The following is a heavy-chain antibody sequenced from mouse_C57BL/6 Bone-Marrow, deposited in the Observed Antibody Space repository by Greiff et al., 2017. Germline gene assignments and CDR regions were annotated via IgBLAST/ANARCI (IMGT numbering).Heavy chain of an antibody. Sequence: QVQLQQSGAELARPGASVKLSCKASGYTFTSYGISWVKQRTGQGLEWIGEIYPRSGNTYYNEKFKGKATLTADKSSSTAYMKLRSLTSEDSAVYFCARAPYYYGSSFYYAMDYRGQGTSVTVSS. CDR2: IYPRSGNT. D-gene: IGHD1-1*01. J-gene: IGHJ4*01. V-gene: IGHV1-81*01. CDR1: GYTFTSYG. CDR3: ARAPYYYGSSFYYAMDY.